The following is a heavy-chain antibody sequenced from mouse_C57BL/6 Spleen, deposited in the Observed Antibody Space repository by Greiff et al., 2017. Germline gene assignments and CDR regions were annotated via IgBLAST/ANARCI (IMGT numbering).Heavy chain of an antibody. CDR3: ARPYVSSYDY. Sequence: EVQLQESGGGLVKPGGSLKLSCAASGFTFSDYGMHWVRQAPEKGLEWVAYISSGSSTIYYADTVKGRFTISRDNAKNTLFLQMTSLRSADTAMYYCARPYVSSYDYWGQGTTLTVSS. CDR1: GFTFSDYG. D-gene: IGHD1-1*01. V-gene: IGHV5-17*01. J-gene: IGHJ2*01. CDR2: ISSGSSTI.